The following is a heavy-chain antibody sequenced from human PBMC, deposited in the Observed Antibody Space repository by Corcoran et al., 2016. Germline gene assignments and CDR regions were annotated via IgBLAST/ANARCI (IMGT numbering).Heavy chain of an antibody. D-gene: IGHD6-13*01. CDR3: ARGAGLAAAGWGYYYGMDV. CDR2: INPSGGST. V-gene: IGHV1-46*01. CDR1: GYTFTSYY. Sequence: QVQLVQSGAEVKKPGASVKVSCKASGYTFTSYYMHWVRQAPGQGLEWMGIINPSGGSTSYAQKFQGRVTMTRDTSTSTVYMELSSLRSEDTAVYYCARGAGLAAAGWGYYYGMDVWGQGTTVTVSS. J-gene: IGHJ6*02.